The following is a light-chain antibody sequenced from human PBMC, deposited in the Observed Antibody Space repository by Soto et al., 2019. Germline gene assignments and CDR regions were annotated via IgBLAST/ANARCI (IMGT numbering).Light chain of an antibody. J-gene: IGKJ2*01. CDR3: QQYNNCPPYT. Sequence: EIVMTQSPATLSVSPGERATLSCRASQSVRRNLAWYQQKPGQVPWLLIYDASSRATGTSVRFSGSGSGTEFTLTIRNLQSEDFAVYYCQQYNNCPPYTFGQGTKLEIK. CDR1: QSVRRN. V-gene: IGKV3-15*01. CDR2: DAS.